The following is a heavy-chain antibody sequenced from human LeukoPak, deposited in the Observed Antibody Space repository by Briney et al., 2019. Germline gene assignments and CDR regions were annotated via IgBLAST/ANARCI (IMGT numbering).Heavy chain of an antibody. CDR3: ARDRQPLLYED. Sequence: PGGSLRLSCAASGFTFSSYAMSWVRQAPGKGLEWVSSISSSSSYIYYADSVKGRFTISRDNAKNSLYLQMNSLRAEDTAVYYCARDRQPLLYEDWGQGTLVTVSS. D-gene: IGHD2-2*02. CDR2: ISSSSSYI. CDR1: GFTFSSYA. V-gene: IGHV3-21*01. J-gene: IGHJ4*02.